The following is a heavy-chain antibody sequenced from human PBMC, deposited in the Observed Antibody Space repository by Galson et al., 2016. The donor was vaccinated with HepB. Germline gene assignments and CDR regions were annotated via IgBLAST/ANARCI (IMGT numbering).Heavy chain of an antibody. V-gene: IGHV4-39*01. CDR1: GGSISSSNYY. Sequence: ETLSLTCTVSGGSISSSNYYWGWIRQPPGKGLEWIGTVYYSGNTYYNSSLKSRVTISVDTSKNQFSLKLTSVTATDTAVYYCARRGTALPIRYIDRWGQGTLVTVSS. J-gene: IGHJ5*02. CDR3: ARRGTALPIRYIDR. D-gene: IGHD2-21*02. CDR2: VYYSGNT.